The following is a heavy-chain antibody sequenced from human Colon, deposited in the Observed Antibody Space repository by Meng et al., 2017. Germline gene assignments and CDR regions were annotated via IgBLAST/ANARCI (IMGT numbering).Heavy chain of an antibody. D-gene: IGHD3-22*01. J-gene: IGHJ4*02. CDR2: TYIRSKWYN. CDR1: RDIGSSNRAA. CDR3: ARDSSSSAYSPFDY. V-gene: IGHV6-1*01. Sequence: QLHQHSLGGAKPWQTPSLTRAFSRDIGSSNRAAWNWIWRSPSRGLEWLGRTYIRSKWYNDYAVSVKSRITLNPDTSKNQFSLQLNSVTPEDTAVYYCARDSSSSAYSPFDYWGQGTLVTVSS.